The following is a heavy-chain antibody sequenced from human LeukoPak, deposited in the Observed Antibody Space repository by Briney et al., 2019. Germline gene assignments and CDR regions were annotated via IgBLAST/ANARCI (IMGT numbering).Heavy chain of an antibody. Sequence: ASVKVSCKASGYTFIDYYMHWVRQAPGQGLEWMGIINPRGGSTSYAQKFQGRVTMTRDTSASTAYMELSSLRSEDTAVYYCARRTTFYYDSSPHYGYYFDYWGQGTLVTVSS. CDR2: INPRGGST. V-gene: IGHV1-46*01. CDR3: ARRTTFYYDSSPHYGYYFDY. J-gene: IGHJ4*02. D-gene: IGHD3-22*01. CDR1: GYTFIDYY.